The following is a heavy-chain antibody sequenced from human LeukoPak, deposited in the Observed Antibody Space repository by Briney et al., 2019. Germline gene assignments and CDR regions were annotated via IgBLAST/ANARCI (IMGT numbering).Heavy chain of an antibody. V-gene: IGHV1-46*01. Sequence: ASVKVSCKASGHTFTTYYVHLVQQAPGQGLEWMGVINPSGDGTNYPQRFQGRVTLTRDTSRSTVYMELSSLRSEDTAIYYCAKETPNTGWFDPWGQGTLVTVSS. CDR2: INPSGDGT. J-gene: IGHJ5*02. CDR3: AKETPNTGWFDP. CDR1: GHTFTTYY. D-gene: IGHD1-14*01.